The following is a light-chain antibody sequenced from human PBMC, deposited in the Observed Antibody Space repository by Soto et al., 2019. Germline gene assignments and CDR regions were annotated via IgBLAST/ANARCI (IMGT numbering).Light chain of an antibody. Sequence: DIQMTQSPSSVSASVGDRVTITFRASQDINSRLAWYQQKPGKAPKLLIYFAFNLESGVPSRFIGSGYGTDFTLSINNLQPDDFATYYCQQYNRLITFGQGTRLEI. CDR1: QDINSR. CDR3: QQYNRLIT. V-gene: IGKV1-12*01. J-gene: IGKJ5*01. CDR2: FAF.